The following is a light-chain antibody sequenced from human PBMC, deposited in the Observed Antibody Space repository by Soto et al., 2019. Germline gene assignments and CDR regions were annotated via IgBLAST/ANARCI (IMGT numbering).Light chain of an antibody. CDR3: QQTYRTPRT. CDR2: AXS. V-gene: IGKV1-39*01. J-gene: IGKJ4*01. Sequence: IQMTQSRPSLSACLXDRVPITCPAGEYIGRYLNXXQQXXGXAPNXXXDAXSSLHSGGPSRLSGSGSGTDFTLTISSLQPEDVATYSCQQTYRTPRTFGGGTKVDIK. CDR1: EYIGRY.